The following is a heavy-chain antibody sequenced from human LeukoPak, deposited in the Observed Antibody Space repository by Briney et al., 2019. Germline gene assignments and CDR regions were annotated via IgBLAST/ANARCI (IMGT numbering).Heavy chain of an antibody. D-gene: IGHD3-9*01. V-gene: IGHV3-30*04. Sequence: PGRSLRLSCAASGFTFSSSGMHWVRQAPGKGLEWVAVISYGGTAKIYAESVKGRFTISRDNSKDALYLQMNSLTTEDTAVYYCAKAESPDILSGYYRSYFDHWGQGTLVTVSS. CDR2: ISYGGTAK. CDR1: GFTFSSSG. CDR3: AKAESPDILSGYYRSYFDH. J-gene: IGHJ4*02.